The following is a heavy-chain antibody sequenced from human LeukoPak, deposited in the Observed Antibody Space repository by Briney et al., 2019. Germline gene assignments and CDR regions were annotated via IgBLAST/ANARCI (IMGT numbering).Heavy chain of an antibody. CDR3: TTGLGLRYFDWLLSAPYYFDY. Sequence: GGSLRLSCAASGFTFSNAWMSWVRQAPGKGLEWVGRIKSKTDGGTTDYAAPVKGRFTISRDDSKNTLYLQMNSLKPEETAVYYCTTGLGLRYFDWLLSAPYYFDYWGQGTLVTVSS. J-gene: IGHJ4*02. V-gene: IGHV3-15*01. D-gene: IGHD3-9*01. CDR2: IKSKTDGGTT. CDR1: GFTFSNAW.